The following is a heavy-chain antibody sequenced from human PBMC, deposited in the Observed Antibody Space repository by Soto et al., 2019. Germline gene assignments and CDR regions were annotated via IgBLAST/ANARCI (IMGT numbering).Heavy chain of an antibody. J-gene: IGHJ1*01. V-gene: IGHV3-30*18. D-gene: IGHD3-3*01. CDR1: GFTFSSYS. Sequence: PGGSLRLSCAASGFTFSSYSMNWVRQAPGKGLEWVGVISYDGSNKYYADSVKGRFTISRDNSKNTLYLQMNSLRAEDTAVYYCAKDGHDFWSGYPPGYSQHWGQGTLVTVSS. CDR3: AKDGHDFWSGYPPGYSQH. CDR2: ISYDGSNK.